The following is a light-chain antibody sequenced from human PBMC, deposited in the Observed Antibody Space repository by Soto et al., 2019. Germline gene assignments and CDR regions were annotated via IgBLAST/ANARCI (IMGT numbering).Light chain of an antibody. CDR2: AAS. J-gene: IGKJ4*01. V-gene: IGKV1-9*01. CDR3: QQYGSSPS. CDR1: QGVSNY. Sequence: DIQLTQSPSFLSASVRDRVTISCRASQGVSNYLAWYQQKPGKAPKLLISAASTLQHGVPSRFSGSGSGTEFTLTISGLQPEDFAVYYCQQYGSSPSFGGGTKVEIK.